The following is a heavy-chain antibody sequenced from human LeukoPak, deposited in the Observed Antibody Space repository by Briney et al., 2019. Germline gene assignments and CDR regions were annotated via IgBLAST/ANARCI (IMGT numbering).Heavy chain of an antibody. V-gene: IGHV3-9*01. CDR3: AREVVGAGPYYGSGRDWYFDL. D-gene: IGHD3-10*01. CDR2: ISWNSGSI. J-gene: IGHJ2*01. Sequence: GGSLRLSCAASGFTFDDYAMHWVRQAPGKGLEWVSGISWNSGSIGYADSVKGRFTISGDNAKNSLYLQMNSLRAEDTAVYYCAREVVGAGPYYGSGRDWYFDLWGRGTLVTVSS. CDR1: GFTFDDYA.